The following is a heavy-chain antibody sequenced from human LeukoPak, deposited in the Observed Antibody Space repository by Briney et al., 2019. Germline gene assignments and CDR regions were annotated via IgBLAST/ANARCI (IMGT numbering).Heavy chain of an antibody. Sequence: PSETLSLTCTVSGGSISSYYWSWIRQPAGKGLEWIGRIYTSGSTNYNPSLKSRVTMSVDTSKNQFSLKLSSVTAADTAVYYCARDTPGIAAAGRNWFDPWGQGTLVTVSS. J-gene: IGHJ5*02. V-gene: IGHV4-4*07. D-gene: IGHD6-13*01. CDR2: IYTSGST. CDR1: GGSISSYY. CDR3: ARDTPGIAAAGRNWFDP.